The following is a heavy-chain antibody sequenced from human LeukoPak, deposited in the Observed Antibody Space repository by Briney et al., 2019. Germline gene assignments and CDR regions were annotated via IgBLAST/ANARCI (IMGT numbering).Heavy chain of an antibody. CDR1: GGSISSSSYY. Sequence: PSETLSLTCTVSGGSISSSSYYWGWIRQPPGKGLEWIGSIYYSGSTYYNPSLKSRVTISVDTSKNQFSLKPSSVTAADTAVYYCAGQYGSGSLVVVWGQGTLVTVSS. V-gene: IGHV4-39*07. J-gene: IGHJ4*02. CDR3: AGQYGSGSLVVV. CDR2: IYYSGST. D-gene: IGHD3-10*01.